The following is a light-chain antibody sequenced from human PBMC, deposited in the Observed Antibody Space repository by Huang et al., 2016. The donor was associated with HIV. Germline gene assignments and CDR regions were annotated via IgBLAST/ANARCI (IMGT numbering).Light chain of an antibody. V-gene: IGKV3-11*01. CDR3: QQRSNWPYT. Sequence: EVVLTQSPVTLALSPGEVATLSCRASQSVSRYLAWYQQKPGQAPRLLIYDTSKRATDIPARFSGSGSGTYFTLTITSLEPEDFAVYYCQQRSNWPYTFGQGTKLDIK. CDR2: DTS. J-gene: IGKJ2*01. CDR1: QSVSRY.